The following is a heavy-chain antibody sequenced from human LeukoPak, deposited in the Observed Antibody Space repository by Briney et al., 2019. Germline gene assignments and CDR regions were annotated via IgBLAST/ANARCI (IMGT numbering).Heavy chain of an antibody. J-gene: IGHJ4*02. D-gene: IGHD6-6*01. CDR3: AKDLTCSSSSWFDY. V-gene: IGHV3-23*01. CDR2: ISGSGGST. Sequence: GGSLRLSCAASGFTFTTYAMSWVRQAPGKGLEWVSHISGSGGSTYFADSVKGRFTISRDNSKNTLYLQMNSLRAEDTAVYYCAKDLTCSSSSWFDYWGQGTLVTVSS. CDR1: GFTFTTYA.